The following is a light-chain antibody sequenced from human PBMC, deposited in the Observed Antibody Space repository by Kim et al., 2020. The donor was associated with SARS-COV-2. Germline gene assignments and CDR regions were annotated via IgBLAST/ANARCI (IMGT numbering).Light chain of an antibody. Sequence: FPWDSDSLSMRARQGFMSYFALKLQTSGSAPMLLIYDASNRATAIPARFSGSGSGTHFTLTISGQEPEDLAVYDCQQRSNWTPFAFCAGTNVHIK. CDR1: QGFMSY. J-gene: IGKJ3*01. CDR3: QQRSNWTPFA. V-gene: IGKV3-11*01. CDR2: DAS.